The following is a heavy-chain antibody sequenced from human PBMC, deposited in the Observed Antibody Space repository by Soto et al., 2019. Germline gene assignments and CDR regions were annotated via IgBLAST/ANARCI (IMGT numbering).Heavy chain of an antibody. CDR2: IHYSGST. CDR1: GGSISTYY. V-gene: IGHV4-59*01. CDR3: ARGKIVGP. J-gene: IGHJ5*02. D-gene: IGHD3-16*02. Sequence: QVQLQESGPGLVKPSETLSLTCTVSGGSISTYYWSWIRQPPGKGLEWIGYIHYSGSTNYNPSLKSRVTMSVDTSENQFALKLSSVTAADTAVDFCARGKIVGPWGQGTLVTVSS.